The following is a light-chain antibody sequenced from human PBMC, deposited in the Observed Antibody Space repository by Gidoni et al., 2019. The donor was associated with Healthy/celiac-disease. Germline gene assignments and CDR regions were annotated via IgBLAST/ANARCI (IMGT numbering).Light chain of an antibody. CDR1: QSVGSS. Sequence: EIVLTQSPDFQSVTPTEKVTITCRASQSVGSSLHWYQQKPDQSPKLLITHASQAFSGVPSRFRGSGSGTDVTLTSNSLEAEDAATYYCHQRSSLPITFGQGTRREIK. V-gene: IGKV6-21*01. J-gene: IGKJ5*01. CDR3: HQRSSLPIT. CDR2: HAS.